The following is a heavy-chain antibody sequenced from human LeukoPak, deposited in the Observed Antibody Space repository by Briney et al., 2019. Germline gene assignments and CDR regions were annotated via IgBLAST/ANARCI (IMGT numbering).Heavy chain of an antibody. CDR3: ARRGLAVAGYAFDI. CDR2: IDPSDSYT. V-gene: IGHV5-10-1*01. Sequence: GESLKISCKGTGYSFTSYWISWMRQTPGKGLEWMGRIDPSDSYTNYSPSFQGHVTISADKSISTAYLQWSSLKASDTAMYYCARRGLAVAGYAFDIWGQGTTVTVSS. CDR1: GYSFTSYW. D-gene: IGHD6-19*01. J-gene: IGHJ3*02.